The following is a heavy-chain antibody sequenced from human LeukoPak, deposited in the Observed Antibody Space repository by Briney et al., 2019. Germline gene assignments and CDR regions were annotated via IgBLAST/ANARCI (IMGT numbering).Heavy chain of an antibody. CDR3: AKGDGDYGY. Sequence: GGSLRLSCAASGFTLSSYGMHWVRQAPDKGLEWVAVISYDGSNKYYADSVKGRFTISRDNSKNTLYLQMNSLRAEDTAVYYCAKGDGDYGYWGQGTLVTVSS. D-gene: IGHD4-17*01. CDR1: GFTLSSYG. J-gene: IGHJ4*02. CDR2: ISYDGSNK. V-gene: IGHV3-30*18.